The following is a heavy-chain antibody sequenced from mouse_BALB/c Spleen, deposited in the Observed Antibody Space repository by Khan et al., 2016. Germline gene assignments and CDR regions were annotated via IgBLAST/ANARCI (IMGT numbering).Heavy chain of an antibody. CDR3: ARLRRDYYAMDY. Sequence: QVQLQQSGAELARPGASVKLSCKASGYTFTSYWMQWVKQRPGQGLEWIGAIYPGDGDTRYTQKFKGKATLTADKSSSTAYMQLSSLASEDSAVYYCARLRRDYYAMDYWGQGTSVTVSS. J-gene: IGHJ4*01. CDR1: GYTFTSYW. CDR2: IYPGDGDT. V-gene: IGHV1-87*01. D-gene: IGHD2-2*01.